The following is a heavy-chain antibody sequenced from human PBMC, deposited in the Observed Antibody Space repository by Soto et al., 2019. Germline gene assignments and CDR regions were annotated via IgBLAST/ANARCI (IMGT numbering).Heavy chain of an antibody. CDR2: ISPYNDIT. V-gene: IGHV1-18*01. CDR3: ALLPTSGYHTHFSQGMDL. Sequence: QVQLEQSGVEVKKPGASVKVTCKASGHTLWNYGISWVRQAPGQGLEWMGWISPYNDITNYAQKFQGRVTMTTDISTSTAYMELRSLSSDDTAVYYCALLPTSGYHTHFSQGMDLWGQGTTVTVSS. J-gene: IGHJ6*02. CDR1: GHTLWNYG. D-gene: IGHD3-22*01.